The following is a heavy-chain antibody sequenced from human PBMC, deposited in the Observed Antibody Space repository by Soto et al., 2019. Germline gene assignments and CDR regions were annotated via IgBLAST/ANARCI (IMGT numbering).Heavy chain of an antibody. CDR3: AKAQSLVVPLGY. V-gene: IGHV3-23*01. J-gene: IGHJ4*02. Sequence: ARSLRLSCAASGITFSRHAMSWVRQAPGKGLEWVSAISGSGGSTYYADSVKGRFTISRDNSKNTLYVQMNSLTAEDTAVYYCAKAQSLVVPLGYWGQGSLVTVSS. CDR2: ISGSGGST. D-gene: IGHD2-2*01. CDR1: GITFSRHA.